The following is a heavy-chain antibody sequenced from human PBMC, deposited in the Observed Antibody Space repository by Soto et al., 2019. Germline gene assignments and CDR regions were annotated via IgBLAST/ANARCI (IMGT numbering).Heavy chain of an antibody. J-gene: IGHJ6*02. CDR1: GGTFSSYA. CDR2: IIPIFGTA. Sequence: ASVKVSCKASGGTFSSYAISWVRQAPGQGLEWMGGIIPIFGTANYAQKFQGRVTITADESTSTAYMELSSLRSEDTAVYYCARYGIAVGEDYYGMDVWGQGTTVTVSS. V-gene: IGHV1-69*13. D-gene: IGHD6-19*01. CDR3: ARYGIAVGEDYYGMDV.